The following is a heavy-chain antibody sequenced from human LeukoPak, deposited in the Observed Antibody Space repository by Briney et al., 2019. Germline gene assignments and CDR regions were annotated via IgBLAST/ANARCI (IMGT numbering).Heavy chain of an antibody. CDR3: ARDAVLNSGSYYLSYYYYYYGMDV. V-gene: IGHV1-18*01. Sequence: ASVKVSCKASGYTFTSYGISWVRQAPGQGLEWMGWISAYNGNTNYAQKLQGRVTMTTDTSTSTAYMELRSLRSDDTAVYYCARDAVLNSGSYYLSYYYYYYGMDVWGQGTTVTVSS. CDR1: GYTFTSYG. CDR2: ISAYNGNT. J-gene: IGHJ6*02. D-gene: IGHD1-26*01.